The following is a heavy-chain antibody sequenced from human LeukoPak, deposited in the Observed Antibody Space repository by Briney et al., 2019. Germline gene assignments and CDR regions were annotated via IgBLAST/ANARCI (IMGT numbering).Heavy chain of an antibody. CDR2: ISGSGGST. J-gene: IGHJ4*02. D-gene: IGHD2-8*01. Sequence: PGGSLRLSCAASGITFSNYAMSWVRQAPGKGLEWVSGISGSGGSTHYADSVKGRFTISRDNSKNPLYLQMNSLRAEDTAVYYCARSLGLMVYAFYYFDFWGQGTLVTVSS. CDR3: ARSLGLMVYAFYYFDF. CDR1: GITFSNYA. V-gene: IGHV3-23*01.